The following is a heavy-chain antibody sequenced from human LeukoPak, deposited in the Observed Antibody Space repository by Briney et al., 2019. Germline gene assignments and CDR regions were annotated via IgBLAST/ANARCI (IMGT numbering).Heavy chain of an antibody. CDR1: GYTFTRYG. V-gene: IGHV1-18*01. Sequence: ASVKVSCKASGYTFTRYGISWVRQAPGQRLEWMGWISAYNGHTNYTQKLQGRVTMTTDTSTSTAYMELRSLRSDDTAVYFCVRDGHRLYDYYYYYMDVWGKGTTVTVSS. CDR2: ISAYNGHT. CDR3: VRDGHRLYDYYYYYMDV. J-gene: IGHJ6*03. D-gene: IGHD2-2*02.